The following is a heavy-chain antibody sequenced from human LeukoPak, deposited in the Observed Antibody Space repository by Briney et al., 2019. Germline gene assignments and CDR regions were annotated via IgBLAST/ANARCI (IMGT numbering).Heavy chain of an antibody. CDR2: IKQDGSEK. CDR1: GFTFSSYW. CDR3: ARLGSGWSGFYYYYYGMDV. D-gene: IGHD6-19*01. Sequence: GGSLRLSCAASGFTFSSYWMSWVRQAPGKGLEWVANIKQDGSEKYYVDSVKGRFTISRDNAKNSLYLQMNSLRAEDTAVYYCARLGSGWSGFYYYYYGMDVWGQGTTVTVSS. J-gene: IGHJ6*02. V-gene: IGHV3-7*01.